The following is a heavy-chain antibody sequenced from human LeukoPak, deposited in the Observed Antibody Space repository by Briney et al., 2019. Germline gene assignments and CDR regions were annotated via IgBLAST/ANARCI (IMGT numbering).Heavy chain of an antibody. J-gene: IGHJ5*02. CDR3: ARRNYGDSRRWVDP. CDR2: MNPNSGNT. D-gene: IGHD4-17*01. V-gene: IGHV1-8*01. Sequence: ASGXTFTXXXIHWXXXXTGXXXXXXGWMNPNSGNTGYAQKFQGRVTMTRDTSISTACMELSSLRSEDTAVYYCARRNYGDSRRWVDPWGQGTLVTVSS. CDR1: GXTFTXXX.